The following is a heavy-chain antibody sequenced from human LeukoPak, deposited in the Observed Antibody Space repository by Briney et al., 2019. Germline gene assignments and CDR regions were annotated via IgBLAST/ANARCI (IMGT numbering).Heavy chain of an antibody. Sequence: GGSLRLSCAASGFTFSDYSMNWVRQAAGKGLEWVSYINSGSDTIYYADSVKGRFTISRDNAKNSLYPQMDSLRAEDTAVYYCARDPSLYCATTSCYDLDYWGQGTLVTVSS. CDR1: GFTFSDYS. V-gene: IGHV3-48*04. CDR2: INSGSDTI. D-gene: IGHD2-2*01. CDR3: ARDPSLYCATTSCYDLDY. J-gene: IGHJ4*02.